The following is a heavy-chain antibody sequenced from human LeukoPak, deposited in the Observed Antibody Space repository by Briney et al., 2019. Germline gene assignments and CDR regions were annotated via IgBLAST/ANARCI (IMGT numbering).Heavy chain of an antibody. CDR3: AKCGGGSTNCYGAFDM. J-gene: IGHJ3*02. CDR1: GFTFSSYA. D-gene: IGHD2-2*01. Sequence: PGGSLRLSCAATGFTFSSYAMSWVRQAPGKGLEWVSGISGSGSSTYYGDSVKGRFTISRDNSKNTVYLQMNSLSAEDTAVYYCAKCGGGSTNCYGAFDMWGQGTRVTVSS. CDR2: ISGSGSST. V-gene: IGHV3-23*01.